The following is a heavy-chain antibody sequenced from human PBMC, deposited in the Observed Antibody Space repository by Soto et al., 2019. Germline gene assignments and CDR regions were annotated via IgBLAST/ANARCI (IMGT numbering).Heavy chain of an antibody. D-gene: IGHD6-13*01. Sequence: SVKVSCKASGGTFSSYAISWVRQAPGQGLEWMGGIIPIFGTANYAQKFQGRVTITADESTSTAYMELSSLRSEDTAVYYCARGFAGYSSSYYYYYGMDVWGQGTTVTVS. CDR2: IIPIFGTA. CDR1: GGTFSSYA. J-gene: IGHJ6*02. V-gene: IGHV1-69*13. CDR3: ARGFAGYSSSYYYYYGMDV.